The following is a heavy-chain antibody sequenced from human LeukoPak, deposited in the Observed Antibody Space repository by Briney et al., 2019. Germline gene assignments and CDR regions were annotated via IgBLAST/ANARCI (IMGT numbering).Heavy chain of an antibody. CDR3: ARKGAYDILTGYYWDDAFDI. J-gene: IGHJ3*02. CDR1: GLTFSSYS. Sequence: GRSLRLSCAASGLTFSSYSMNWVRHAPGEGLEWVSSISSSSSYIYYADSVKGRLNITRDNAKNSLYLQMNSLRAEDTAVYYCARKGAYDILTGYYWDDAFDIWGQGTMVTVSS. D-gene: IGHD3-9*01. CDR2: ISSSSSYI. V-gene: IGHV3-21*01.